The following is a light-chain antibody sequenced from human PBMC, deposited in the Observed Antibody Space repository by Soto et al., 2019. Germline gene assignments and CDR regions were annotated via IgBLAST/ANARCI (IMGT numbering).Light chain of an antibody. Sequence: DIQMTESPSSLSASVGDRVTITCQASQNINNYLNWYQQTPGRGPELLIYDASNLEAGVPSRLGGSGAGTDFTFTISRLQPEDIATYYCQQYENLPTFGQGTRLEIK. CDR2: DAS. J-gene: IGKJ5*01. CDR1: QNINNY. CDR3: QQYENLPT. V-gene: IGKV1-33*01.